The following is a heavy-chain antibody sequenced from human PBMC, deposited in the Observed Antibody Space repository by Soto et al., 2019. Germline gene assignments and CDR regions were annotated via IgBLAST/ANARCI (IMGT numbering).Heavy chain of an antibody. CDR1: GYTFTSYD. Sequence: ASVKVSCKASGYTFTSYDINWVRQATGQGLEWMGWMNPNSGNTGYAQKFQGWVTMTRDTSISTAYMELSRLRSDDTAVYYCATFDYAYLDAFDIWGQGTMVTVSS. CDR3: ATFDYAYLDAFDI. V-gene: IGHV1-8*01. CDR2: MNPNSGNT. J-gene: IGHJ3*02. D-gene: IGHD4-17*01.